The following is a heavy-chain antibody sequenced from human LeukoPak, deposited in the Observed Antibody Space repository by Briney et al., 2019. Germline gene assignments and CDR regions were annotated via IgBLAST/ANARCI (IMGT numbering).Heavy chain of an antibody. CDR1: GFIFNNYA. CDR3: ATRHEYSYPY. Sequence: GGSLRLSCAASGFIFNNYAMHWVCQAPGKGLEYVSAIGGNGDTSYYADSVKGRFTTSRDNSKNTVYLQMGSLRTEDMAVYYCATRHEYSYPYWGQGTLVTVSS. D-gene: IGHD5-18*01. V-gene: IGHV3-64*02. CDR2: IGGNGDTS. J-gene: IGHJ4*02.